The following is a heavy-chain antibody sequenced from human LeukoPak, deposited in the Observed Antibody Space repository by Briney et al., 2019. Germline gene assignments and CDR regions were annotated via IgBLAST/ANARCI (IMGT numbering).Heavy chain of an antibody. V-gene: IGHV4-59*08. J-gene: IGHJ4*02. D-gene: IGHD3-10*01. CDR1: GASVTTYY. CDR3: ARLFGSGTAVDH. CDR2: IYYSGNT. Sequence: SETLSLTCAVSGASVTTYYWSWIRQPPGKGLEWIGYIYYSGNTKYNPSLQSRVTMSVDTSRNQFSLKLSSVTAADTATYYCARLFGSGTAVDHWGQGTLVTVSS.